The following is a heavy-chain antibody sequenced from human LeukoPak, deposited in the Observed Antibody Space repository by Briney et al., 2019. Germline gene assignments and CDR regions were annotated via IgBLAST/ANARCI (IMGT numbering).Heavy chain of an antibody. D-gene: IGHD5-18*01. CDR3: AKDSNSYLDY. Sequence: SETLSLTCTVSGASISGNYWTWIRQPPGKELEWIGYIYYTGNTNHYSGSTNYNPSLKSRVTISVDTSKNQFPLKLSSVTVSDTAVYYCAKDSNSYLDYWGQGTLVTVSS. CDR2: IYYTGNTNHYSGST. CDR1: GASISGNY. J-gene: IGHJ4*02. V-gene: IGHV4-59*01.